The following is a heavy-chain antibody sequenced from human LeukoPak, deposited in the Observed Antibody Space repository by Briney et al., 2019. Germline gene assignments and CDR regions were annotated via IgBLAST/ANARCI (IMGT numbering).Heavy chain of an antibody. V-gene: IGHV4-59*08. CDR3: AGHPARGDSGYAFDN. CDR2: TYGSGGP. D-gene: IGHD3-22*01. J-gene: IGHJ4*02. CDR1: GDSISDYY. Sequence: SETLSLTCTVSGDSISDYYWSWTRQSPGKGLEWIGYTYGSGGPKYNPSLKGRVTIAPDTPKNQFSLKLSSVNAADTAVYYCAGHPARGDSGYAFDNWGQGTLVTVSS.